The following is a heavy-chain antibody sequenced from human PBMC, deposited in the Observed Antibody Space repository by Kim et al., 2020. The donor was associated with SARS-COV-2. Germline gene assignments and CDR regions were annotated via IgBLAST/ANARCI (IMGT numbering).Heavy chain of an antibody. CDR1: GYTFTSYA. CDR2: INGGNGNT. J-gene: IGHJ4*02. V-gene: IGHV1-3*01. CDR3: ARDPGLGFTMVRGAMGY. Sequence: ASVKVSCKASGYTFTSYAMHWVRQAPGQRLEWMGWINGGNGNTKYSQKFQGRVTITRDTSASTAYMELSSLRSEDTAVYYCARDPGLGFTMVRGAMGYWGQGTLVTVSS. D-gene: IGHD3-10*01.